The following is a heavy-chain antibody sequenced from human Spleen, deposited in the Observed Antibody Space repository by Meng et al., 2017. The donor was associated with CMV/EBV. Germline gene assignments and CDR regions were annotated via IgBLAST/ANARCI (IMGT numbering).Heavy chain of an antibody. CDR3: AGRGPYGRALHV. D-gene: IGHD3-10*01. V-gene: IGHV1-69*02. Sequence: SCQASGATVNSYTFTWVRQAPGRGLEWMGGIIPYLGEPTYAQTFQGRVTITADRSTTAYMELNSLISEDTAVYYCAGRGPYGRALHVWGQGTLVTVSS. J-gene: IGHJ3*01. CDR2: IIPYLGEP. CDR1: GATVNSYT.